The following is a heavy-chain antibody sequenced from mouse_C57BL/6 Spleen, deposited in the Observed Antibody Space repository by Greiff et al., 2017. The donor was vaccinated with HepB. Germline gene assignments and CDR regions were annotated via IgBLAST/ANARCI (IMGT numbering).Heavy chain of an antibody. CDR3: TREAQATAWFAY. V-gene: IGHV1-15*01. CDR2: IDPETGGT. CDR1: GYTFTDYE. J-gene: IGHJ3*01. D-gene: IGHD3-2*02. Sequence: QVQLKESGAELVRPGASVTLSCKASGYTFTDYEMHWVKQTPVHGLEWIGAIDPETGGTAYNQKFKGKAILTADKSSSTAYMELRSLTSEDSAVYYCTREAQATAWFAYWGQGTLFTVSA.